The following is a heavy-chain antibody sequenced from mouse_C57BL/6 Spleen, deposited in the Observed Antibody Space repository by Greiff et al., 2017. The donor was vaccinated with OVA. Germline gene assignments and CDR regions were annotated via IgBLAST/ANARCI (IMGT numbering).Heavy chain of an antibody. Sequence: EVQLQQSGPELVKPGASVKIPCKASGYTFTDYNMDWVKQSHGKSLEWIGDINPNNGGTIYNQKFKGKATLTVDKSSSTAYMELRSLTSEDTAVYYCARRYGSRFFYAMDYWGKGTSVTVSS. CDR1: GYTFTDYN. J-gene: IGHJ4*01. CDR2: INPNNGGT. V-gene: IGHV1-18*01. D-gene: IGHD1-1*01. CDR3: ARRYGSRFFYAMDY.